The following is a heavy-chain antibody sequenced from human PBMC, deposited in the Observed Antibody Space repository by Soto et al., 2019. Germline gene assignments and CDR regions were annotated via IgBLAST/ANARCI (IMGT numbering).Heavy chain of an antibody. CDR3: ARSAVAITSVGYFDY. V-gene: IGHV4-28*01. J-gene: IGHJ4*02. D-gene: IGHD3-22*01. CDR1: GYSISSSNW. Sequence: QVQLQESGPGLVKPSDTLSLTCAVSGYSISSSNWWGWIRQPPGKGLEWIGYIYYSGSTYYNPSLMSRVTMSVDTSKNQFSLKLSSVTAVDTAVYYCARSAVAITSVGYFDYWGQGTLVTVSS. CDR2: IYYSGST.